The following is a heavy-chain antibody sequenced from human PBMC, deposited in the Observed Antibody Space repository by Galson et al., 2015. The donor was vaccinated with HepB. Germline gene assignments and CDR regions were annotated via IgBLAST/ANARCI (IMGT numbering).Heavy chain of an antibody. CDR2: VGPIGNSI. D-gene: IGHD2-2*01. V-gene: IGHV3-11*01. J-gene: IGHJ6*03. CDR1: GFRFSDHF. Sequence: SLRLSCAASGFRFSDHFMSWIRRAPGKGLEWISYVGPIGNSIYYTDSVKGRFTISRDNAKNSLDLQMNSLRAEDTAIYYCARGGVPADYYYSMDVWGKGTTVTVSS. CDR3: ARGGVPADYYYSMDV.